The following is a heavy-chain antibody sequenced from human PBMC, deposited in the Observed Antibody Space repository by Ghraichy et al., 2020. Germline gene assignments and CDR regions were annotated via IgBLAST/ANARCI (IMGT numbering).Heavy chain of an antibody. CDR2: ISSRSGYI. CDR3: ARPLGLAGTGRYYAMDV. J-gene: IGHJ6*02. Sequence: RGSLRLSCAASGFTFSDYSIYWIRQAPGKGLEWVSSISSRSGYIYYADSVKGRFSISRDNAKNSLYLQMNSLRAEDTAVYYCARPLGLAGTGRYYAMDVWGQGTTVTVSS. CDR1: GFTFSDYS. V-gene: IGHV3-21*01. D-gene: IGHD1-1*01.